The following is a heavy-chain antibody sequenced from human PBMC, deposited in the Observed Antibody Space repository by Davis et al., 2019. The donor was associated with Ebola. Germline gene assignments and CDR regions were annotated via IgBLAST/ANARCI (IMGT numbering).Heavy chain of an antibody. CDR3: ARDLTDRFDFLTGYGYYYYGMDV. CDR2: INPSSGST. J-gene: IGHJ6*04. D-gene: IGHD3-9*01. V-gene: IGHV1-46*01. Sequence: AASVKVSCKASGYTFTNYYMDWVRQAPGQGLEWMGIINPSSGSTTYAERFQGRVTMTRDTSTSTVYMELSSLRSEDTAVYYCARDLTDRFDFLTGYGYYYYGMDVWGKGTTVTVSS. CDR1: GYTFTNYY.